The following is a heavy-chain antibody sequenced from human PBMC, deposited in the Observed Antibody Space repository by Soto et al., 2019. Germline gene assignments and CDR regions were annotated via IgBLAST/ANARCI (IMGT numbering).Heavy chain of an antibody. V-gene: IGHV3-7*03. CDR3: ARVGLFDGDKPITFEY. D-gene: IGHD3-3*01. CDR1: GFTFSNYW. Sequence: PVGSLRLSCTAFGFTFSNYWMSWVRQAPGKGLEWVANIKQDGIEKHYVDSVKGRFSISRDNAKNSLNLHMNSLGADDTAIYYCARVGLFDGDKPITFEYWGQGTLVTVSS. J-gene: IGHJ4*02. CDR2: IKQDGIEK.